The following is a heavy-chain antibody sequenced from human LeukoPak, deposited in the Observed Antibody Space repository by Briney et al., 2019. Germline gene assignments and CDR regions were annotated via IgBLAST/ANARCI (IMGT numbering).Heavy chain of an antibody. CDR3: ARDYRSGWYLGGNWFDP. D-gene: IGHD6-19*01. V-gene: IGHV4-4*02. J-gene: IGHJ5*02. CDR1: GFTFSSYAM. CDR2: IYHSGST. Sequence: GSLKLSCAASGFTFSSYAMSWVRQPPGKGLEWIGEIYHSGSTNYNPSLKSRVTISVDTSKNQFSLKLSSVTAADTAVYYCARDYRSGWYLGGNWFDPWGQGTLVTVSS.